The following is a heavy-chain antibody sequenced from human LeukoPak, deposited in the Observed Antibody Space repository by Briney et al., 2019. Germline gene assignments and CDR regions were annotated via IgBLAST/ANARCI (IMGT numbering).Heavy chain of an antibody. CDR2: IIPIFGTA. CDR1: GGTFSSYA. V-gene: IGHV1-69*05. D-gene: IGHD3-22*01. Sequence: GASVKVSCKASGGTFSSYAISWVRQAPGQGLEWMGRIIPIFGTANYAQKFQGRVTITTDESTSTAYMELSSLRSEDTAVYYCARGYYDSSGYSYYFDYWGQGTLVTVSS. CDR3: ARGYYDSSGYSYYFDY. J-gene: IGHJ4*02.